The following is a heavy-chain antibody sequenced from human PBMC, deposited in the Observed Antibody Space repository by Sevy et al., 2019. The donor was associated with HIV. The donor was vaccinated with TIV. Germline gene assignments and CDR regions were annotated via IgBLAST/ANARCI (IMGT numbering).Heavy chain of an antibody. Sequence: GGSLRLSCTASGFDFPNAWMNWIRQVPGKGLEWVGHIKSNTDGGAADYAAPVKGRFTISRHESKNTLYLQINSLKAEDTAVYYCSTDDLIAYWGRGTLVTVSS. V-gene: IGHV3-15*07. J-gene: IGHJ4*02. CDR3: STDDLIAY. CDR1: GFDFPNAW. CDR2: IKSNTDGGAA.